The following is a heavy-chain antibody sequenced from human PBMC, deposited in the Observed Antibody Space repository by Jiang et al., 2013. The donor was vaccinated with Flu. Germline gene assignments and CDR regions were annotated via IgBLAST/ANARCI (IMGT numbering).Heavy chain of an antibody. D-gene: IGHD5-24*01. J-gene: IGHJ2*01. Sequence: RLSCAAFSSYWMHWVRQAPGKGLVWVSRINSDGSSTSYADSVKGRFTISRDNAKNTLYLQMNSLRAEDTAVYYCAREKEMGFHWYFDLWGRGTLVTVSS. CDR3: AREKEMGFHWYFDL. CDR1: SSYW. V-gene: IGHV3-74*01. CDR2: INSDGSST.